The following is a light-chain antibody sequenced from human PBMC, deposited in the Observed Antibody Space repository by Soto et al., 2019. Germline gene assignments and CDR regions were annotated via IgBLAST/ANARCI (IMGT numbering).Light chain of an antibody. CDR2: GAS. J-gene: IGKJ1*01. V-gene: IGKV1-39*01. CDR3: QQSYTTPRT. CDR1: QSISSD. Sequence: DIQMTQSPSSLSASVGDRVTITCRASQSISSDLNRYQQKPGKAPKVLIYGASTLQSGVPSRFSGSGSGTDFTLTISSLQPEDFATYYCQQSYTTPRTFGQGTKVDIK.